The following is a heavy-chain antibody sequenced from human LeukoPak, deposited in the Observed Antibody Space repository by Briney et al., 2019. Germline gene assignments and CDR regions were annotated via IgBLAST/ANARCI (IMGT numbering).Heavy chain of an antibody. Sequence: GGSLRLSCAASGFTFSSYAMHWVRQAPGKGLEWVAVISYDRSNKYYADSVKGRFTISRDNSKNTLYLQMNSLRAEDTAVYYCAKGMDPRPIDYWGQGTLVTVSS. CDR3: AKGMDPRPIDY. D-gene: IGHD2-8*01. CDR2: ISYDRSNK. J-gene: IGHJ4*02. CDR1: GFTFSSYA. V-gene: IGHV3-30-3*01.